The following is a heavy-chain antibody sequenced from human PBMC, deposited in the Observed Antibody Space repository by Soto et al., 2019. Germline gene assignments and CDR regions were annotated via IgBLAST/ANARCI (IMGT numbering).Heavy chain of an antibody. Sequence: EVQLVESGGGLAQPGGSLRLSCAASGVTVSSNYMSWVRQAPGKGLEWVSVIYSGGSTYYADSVKGRFTISRDNSKNTLHLQMNSLRAEDTAVYYCARHGYNYGGGYFDYWGQGTLVTVSS. CDR3: ARHGYNYGGGYFDY. V-gene: IGHV3-66*04. D-gene: IGHD5-18*01. CDR1: GVTVSSNY. J-gene: IGHJ4*02. CDR2: IYSGGST.